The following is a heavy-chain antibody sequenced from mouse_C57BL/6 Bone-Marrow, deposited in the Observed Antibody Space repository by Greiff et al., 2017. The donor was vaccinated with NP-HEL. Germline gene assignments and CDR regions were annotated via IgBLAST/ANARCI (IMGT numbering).Heavy chain of an antibody. J-gene: IGHJ4*01. CDR1: GYTFTSYW. CDR2: IDPSDSYT. Sequence: QVQLQQSGAELVMPGASVKLSCKASGYTFTSYWMHWVKQRPGQGLEWIGEIDPSDSYTNYNQKFKGKSTLTVDKSSSTAYMQLSSLTSEDSAVYYCARGPLYYGSSYEGDYWGQGTSVTVSS. CDR3: ARGPLYYGSSYEGDY. V-gene: IGHV1-69*01. D-gene: IGHD1-1*01.